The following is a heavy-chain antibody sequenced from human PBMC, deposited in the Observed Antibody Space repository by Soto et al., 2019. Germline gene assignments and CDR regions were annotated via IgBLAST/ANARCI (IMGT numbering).Heavy chain of an antibody. J-gene: IGHJ6*02. CDR2: IIPIFGTA. Sequence: QVQLVQSGAEVKNPGSSVKVSCKASGGTFSSYAISWVRQAPGQGLEWMGGIIPIFGTANYAQKFQGRVTITADESTSTAYMELSSLRSEDTAVYYCARDATVTTLGYYYGMDVWGQGTTVTVSS. CDR1: GGTFSSYA. CDR3: ARDATVTTLGYYYGMDV. D-gene: IGHD4-4*01. V-gene: IGHV1-69*01.